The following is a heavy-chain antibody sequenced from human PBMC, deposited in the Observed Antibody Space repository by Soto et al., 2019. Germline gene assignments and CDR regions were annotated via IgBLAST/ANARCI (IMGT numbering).Heavy chain of an antibody. CDR3: AREEYYHGSGRVVYYGMDV. D-gene: IGHD3-10*01. V-gene: IGHV1-18*01. CDR1: GYTFTSYG. CDR2: ISAYNGNT. Sequence: GASVKVSCKASGYTFTSYGISWVRQAPGQGLEWMGWISAYNGNTNYAQKLQGRVTMTTDTSTSTAYMELRSLRSDDTAVYYCAREEYYHGSGRVVYYGMDVWGQGTTVTVYS. J-gene: IGHJ6*02.